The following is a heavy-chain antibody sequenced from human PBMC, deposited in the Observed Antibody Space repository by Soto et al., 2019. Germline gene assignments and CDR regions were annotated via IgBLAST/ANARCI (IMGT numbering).Heavy chain of an antibody. J-gene: IGHJ5*02. CDR1: VGSISRYY. V-gene: IGHV4-59*08. CDR3: ARQGGVAAAGANWFDP. CDR2: IYYSGST. D-gene: IGHD6-13*01. Sequence: QVQLQASGPGLVKSSETLSLTCTVSVGSISRYYWSWIRQPPGKGLEWIGSIYYSGSTNYNPSLKSRVTISVDTSQNQFSLTLSSVTAADTAVYYWARQGGVAAAGANWFDPWGQGTLVTVSS.